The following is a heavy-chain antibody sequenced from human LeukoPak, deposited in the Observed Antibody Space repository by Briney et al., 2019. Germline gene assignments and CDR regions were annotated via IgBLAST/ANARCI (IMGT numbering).Heavy chain of an antibody. CDR1: GGSISSSSYY. CDR3: AKSYYTILTGYYHYFDY. CDR2: IYYSGST. V-gene: IGHV4-39*07. D-gene: IGHD3-9*01. Sequence: SETLSLTCTVSGGSISSSSYYWGWFRQPPGKGLEWIGNIYYSGSTYYNPSLKSRVTISVDTSKNQFSLKLTSVTAADTAVYFCAKSYYTILTGYYHYFDYWGQGTLVTVSP. J-gene: IGHJ4*02.